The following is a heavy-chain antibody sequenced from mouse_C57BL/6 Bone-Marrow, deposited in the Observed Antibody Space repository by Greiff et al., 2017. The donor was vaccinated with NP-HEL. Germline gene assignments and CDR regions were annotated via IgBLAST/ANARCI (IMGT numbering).Heavy chain of an antibody. Sequence: VQLQQPGAELVKPGASVKLSCKASGYTFTSYWMHWVKQRPGRGLEWIGRIDPYSGGTKYNEKFKSKATLTVDKPSSTAYMQLSSLTSEDSAVYDCASDAGARGCWYFDVWGTGTTVTVSS. J-gene: IGHJ1*03. CDR3: ASDAGARGCWYFDV. V-gene: IGHV1-72*01. CDR1: GYTFTSYW. CDR2: IDPYSGGT. D-gene: IGHD3-3*01.